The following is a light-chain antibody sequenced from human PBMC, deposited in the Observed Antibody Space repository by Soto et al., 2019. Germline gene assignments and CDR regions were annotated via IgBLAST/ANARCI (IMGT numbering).Light chain of an antibody. J-gene: IGKJ4*01. V-gene: IGKV3-20*01. CDR1: QSVGRNY. Sequence: EIVLTQSPGTLSVSPGERATLSCRASQSVGRNYFAWCQQKPGQAPRLLIYGASSRATGIPDRFSGSGSGPAFTLTLSSLEPEDFAVYYCQQHASSPLTFGGGPKVETK. CDR3: QQHASSPLT. CDR2: GAS.